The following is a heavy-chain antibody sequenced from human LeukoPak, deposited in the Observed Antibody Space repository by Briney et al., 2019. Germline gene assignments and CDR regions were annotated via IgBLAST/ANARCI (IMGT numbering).Heavy chain of an antibody. J-gene: IGHJ4*02. V-gene: IGHV4-38-2*01. Sequence: SETLSLTCAVSGYSISSGDYWGWIRQPPGKGLEWIAIIYHSGSTYYNPSLKSRVTISVDKPKNQFSLKLSSVTAAVTAVYYCARLRAVAALGDYWGQGTLDTVP. CDR3: ARLRAVAALGDY. D-gene: IGHD6-19*01. CDR1: GYSISSGDY. CDR2: IYHSGST.